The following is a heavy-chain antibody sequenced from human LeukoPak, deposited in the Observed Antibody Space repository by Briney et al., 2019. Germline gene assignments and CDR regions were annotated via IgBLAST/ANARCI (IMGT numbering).Heavy chain of an antibody. CDR3: AEPEGGYYDIRPD. Sequence: PGGALRLSCAASGCTFSSYAMGWVGQAPGKGLEWVSAISGSGGSTYYAGSVKGRFTISRDNSKNPLYLQLNSLRDADTAVYYCAEPEGGYYDIRPDWGQGTLVTVSS. J-gene: IGHJ4*02. CDR2: ISGSGGST. D-gene: IGHD3-22*01. V-gene: IGHV3-23*01. CDR1: GCTFSSYA.